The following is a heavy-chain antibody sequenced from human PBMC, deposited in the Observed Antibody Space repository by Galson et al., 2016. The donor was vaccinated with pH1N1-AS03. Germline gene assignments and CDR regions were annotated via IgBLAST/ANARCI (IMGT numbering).Heavy chain of an antibody. D-gene: IGHD2/OR15-2a*01. CDR2: ITPVFGTT. J-gene: IGHJ4*02. CDR1: GGTLSNSG. Sequence: SCKASGGTLSNSGISWVRQAPGQGLEWMGRITPVFGTTNYAQKFQDRVSITADKSTSTAYMELSSLRSEDTAVYYCARAGTLLHYFDYWGQGTLVTVSS. CDR3: ARAGTLLHYFDY. V-gene: IGHV1-69*06.